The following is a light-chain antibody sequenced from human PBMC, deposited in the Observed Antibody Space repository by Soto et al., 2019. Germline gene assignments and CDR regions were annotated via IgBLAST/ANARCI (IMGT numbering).Light chain of an antibody. CDR3: QQYFRYPVT. CDR2: DVS. CDR1: QDINNW. Sequence: DLQMTQSPSTLSAFVGDRVTITCRATQDINNWLAWYQQKPGKAPGLLIYDVSTLQTGVPSRFSGRGSGTEATLVISSLQPDDVATYYCQQYFRYPVTFGRGTKVEIK. J-gene: IGKJ2*01. V-gene: IGKV1-5*01.